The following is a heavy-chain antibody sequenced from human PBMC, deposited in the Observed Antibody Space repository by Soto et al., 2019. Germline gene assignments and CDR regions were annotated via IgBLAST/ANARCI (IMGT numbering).Heavy chain of an antibody. CDR2: VTPYGRS. Sequence: QVQLQQWGAGLLKPSETLSLTCAVCGGSFNSYFWNWVRQPPGKGLEWIGEVTPYGRSNYNPSLKSRVTISKDTSKNHFSLEVISVTAADTAVYYCTTSGRSWPDSFDIWAQGAMVTVSS. J-gene: IGHJ3*02. CDR1: GGSFNSYF. D-gene: IGHD3-10*01. CDR3: TTSGRSWPDSFDI. V-gene: IGHV4-34*01.